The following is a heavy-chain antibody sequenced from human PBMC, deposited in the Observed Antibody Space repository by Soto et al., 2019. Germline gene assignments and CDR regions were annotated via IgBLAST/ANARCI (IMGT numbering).Heavy chain of an antibody. D-gene: IGHD6-19*01. CDR1: GLPFSNFW. CDR2: VRQDESQK. CDR3: VRDGSSGCHFDS. J-gene: IGHJ4*02. V-gene: IGHV3-7*01. Sequence: EVPLVESGGGSDQPGGSIRLSCEASGLPFSNFWIRLIPQVPGKGLEWVANVRQDESQKYLVDSVTGRFTTSRDNAKNSLYLQMNSLRAEDAAVYYCVRDGSSGCHFDSWGQGTLVTVSS.